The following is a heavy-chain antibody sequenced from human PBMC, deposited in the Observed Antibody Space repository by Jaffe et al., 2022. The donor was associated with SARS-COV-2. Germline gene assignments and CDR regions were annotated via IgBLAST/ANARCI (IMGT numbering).Heavy chain of an antibody. CDR2: IYSGGST. D-gene: IGHD6-13*01. CDR3: ARDQDTSSRGWFDP. J-gene: IGHJ5*02. Sequence: EVQLVESGGGLVQPGGSLRLSCAASGFTVSSNYMSWVRQAPGKGLEWVSVIYSGGSTYYADSVKGRFTISRDNSKNTLYLQMNSLRAEDTAVYYCARDQDTSSRGWFDPWGQGTLVTVSS. CDR1: GFTVSSNY. V-gene: IGHV3-66*02.